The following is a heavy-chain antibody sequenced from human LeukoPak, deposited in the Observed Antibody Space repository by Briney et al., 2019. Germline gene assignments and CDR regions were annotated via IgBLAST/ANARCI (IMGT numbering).Heavy chain of an antibody. CDR1: GYTFTYYV. J-gene: IGHJ4*02. Sequence: ASVKVSCKASGYTFTYYVISWVRQAPGQGLEWMGWINAYNGNTNDAQKFQGRVTMTTDTSTSTAYMELRSLRSDDTAVYYCARGEKPYDYWGQGTLVSVSS. D-gene: IGHD1-26*01. V-gene: IGHV1-18*01. CDR3: ARGEKPYDY. CDR2: INAYNGNT.